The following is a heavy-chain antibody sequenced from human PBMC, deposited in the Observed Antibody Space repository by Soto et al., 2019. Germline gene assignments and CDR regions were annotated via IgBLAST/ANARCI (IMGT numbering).Heavy chain of an antibody. V-gene: IGHV4-59*08. CDR2: IYYSGST. CDR1: GGSISSYY. J-gene: IGHJ4*02. CDR3: ARGVYSYGNFDY. D-gene: IGHD5-18*01. Sequence: PSETLSLTCTVSGGSISSYYWSWIRQPPGKGLEWIGYIYYSGSTNYNPSLKSRVTISVDTSKNQFSLKLSSVTAADTAVYYCARGVYSYGNFDYWGQGTLVTVSS.